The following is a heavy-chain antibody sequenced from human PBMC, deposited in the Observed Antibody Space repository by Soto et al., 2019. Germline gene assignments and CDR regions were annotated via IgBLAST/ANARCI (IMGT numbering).Heavy chain of an antibody. CDR1: GFTVSSNY. Sequence: GESLKISCAASGFTVSSNYMSWVRQAPGKGLEWVSVIYSGGSTYYADSVKGRFTISRDNSKNTLYLQMNSLRAEDTAVYYCARDLGGIAAAGYFDYWGQGTLVTVSS. J-gene: IGHJ4*02. D-gene: IGHD6-13*01. CDR3: ARDLGGIAAAGYFDY. V-gene: IGHV3-53*01. CDR2: IYSGGST.